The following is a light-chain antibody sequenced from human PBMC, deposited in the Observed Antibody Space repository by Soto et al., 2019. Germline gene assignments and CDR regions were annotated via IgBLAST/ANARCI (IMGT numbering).Light chain of an antibody. J-gene: IGLJ7*01. CDR2: DVT. V-gene: IGLV2-14*01. CDR1: SSDVGGYNY. Sequence: QSALTQPASVSWSPGQSITISCTGTSSDVGGYNYVSWYQQHPGKAPKLMIYDVTTRPSGVSNRFSGSKSGNTASLTISGLQSEDEADYYCISYTGSSTPLVFGGGTQLTVL. CDR3: ISYTGSSTPLV.